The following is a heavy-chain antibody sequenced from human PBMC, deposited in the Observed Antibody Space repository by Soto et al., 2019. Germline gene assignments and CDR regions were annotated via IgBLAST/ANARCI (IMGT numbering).Heavy chain of an antibody. CDR2: INHSGST. CDR1: GGSFSGYY. CDR3: ACLSRDSSSSSHY. Sequence: QVQLQQWGAGLLKPSETLSLTCAVYGGSFSGYYWSWIRQPPGKGLEWIGEINHSGSTNYNPSLKSRVTISVDTSKNQFSLKLSSVTAADTAVYYGACLSRDSSSSSHYWGQGTLVTVSS. J-gene: IGHJ4*02. V-gene: IGHV4-34*01. D-gene: IGHD6-6*01.